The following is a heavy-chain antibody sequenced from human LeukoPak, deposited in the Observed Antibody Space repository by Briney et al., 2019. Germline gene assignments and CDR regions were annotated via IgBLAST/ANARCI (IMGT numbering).Heavy chain of an antibody. CDR1: GFTFSSYW. CDR3: AKDGGEYYDILTGYYPRLYYMDV. J-gene: IGHJ6*03. D-gene: IGHD3-9*01. Sequence: PGGSLRLSCAASGFTFSSYWVSWVRQAPGKGLEWVSAISGSGGSTYYADSVKGRFTISRDNSKNTLYLQMNSLRAEDTAVYYCAKDGGEYYDILTGYYPRLYYMDVWGKGTTVTISS. CDR2: ISGSGGST. V-gene: IGHV3-23*01.